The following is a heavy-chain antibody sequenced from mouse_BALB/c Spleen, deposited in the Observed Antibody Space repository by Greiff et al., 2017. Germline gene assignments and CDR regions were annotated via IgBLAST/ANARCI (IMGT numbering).Heavy chain of an antibody. J-gene: IGHJ2*01. CDR1: GYSITSGYY. Sequence: VQLQQSGPGLVKPSQSLSLTCSVTGYSITSGYYWNWIRQFPGNKLEWMGYISYDGSNNYNPSLKNRISITRDTSKNQFFLKLNSVTTEDTATYYCARDVSIGFDYGGQGTTLTVSS. D-gene: IGHD2-14*01. CDR2: ISYDGSN. V-gene: IGHV3-6*02. CDR3: ARDVSIGFDY.